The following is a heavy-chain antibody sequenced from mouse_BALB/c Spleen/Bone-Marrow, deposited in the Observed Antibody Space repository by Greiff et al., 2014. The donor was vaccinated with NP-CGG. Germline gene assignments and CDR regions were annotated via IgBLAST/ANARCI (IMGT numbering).Heavy chain of an antibody. J-gene: IGHJ2*01. CDR2: IWAGGST. V-gene: IGHV2-9*02. D-gene: IGHD1-2*01. Sequence: QVQLQQSEPGLVAPSQSLSITCTVSGFSLTSYGVHWVRQPPGKGLEWLGVIWAGGSTNYNSALMSRLSISKDNSKSQVFLKMNSLQADDTAMYYCARYYYGFLDYWGQGTTLTVSS. CDR3: ARYYYGFLDY. CDR1: GFSLTSYG.